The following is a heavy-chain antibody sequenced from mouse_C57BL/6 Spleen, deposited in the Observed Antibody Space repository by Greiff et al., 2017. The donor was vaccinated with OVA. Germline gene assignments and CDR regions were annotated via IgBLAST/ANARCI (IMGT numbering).Heavy chain of an antibody. J-gene: IGHJ4*01. V-gene: IGHV1-42*01. CDR1: GYSFTGYY. Sequence: EVQLQQSGPELVKPGASVKISCKASGYSFTGYYMNWMKQSPEKSLEWIGEINPSTGGTTYNQKFKAKATLTVDKSSSTAYMQLKSLTAEDAAVYYCARGGHVAYWGQGTSVTVSS. CDR2: INPSTGGT. CDR3: ARGGHVAY.